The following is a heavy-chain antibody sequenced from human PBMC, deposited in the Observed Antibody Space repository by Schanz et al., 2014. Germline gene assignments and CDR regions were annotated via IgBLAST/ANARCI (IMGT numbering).Heavy chain of an antibody. V-gene: IGHV1-69*04. D-gene: IGHD2-2*01. CDR2: IIPVLNIA. Sequence: QVQLVQSWAEVKGPGASVKVSCKLSGGTFSSYTISWMRQAPGQGLEWMGRIIPVLNIATYAQRFQGRVSITADTSTNTAYMELRSLRSDDTAVYYCARDRRRYCSTASCLHDNWFDPWGQGTLVIVSS. CDR3: ARDRRRYCSTASCLHDNWFDP. J-gene: IGHJ5*02. CDR1: GGTFSSYT.